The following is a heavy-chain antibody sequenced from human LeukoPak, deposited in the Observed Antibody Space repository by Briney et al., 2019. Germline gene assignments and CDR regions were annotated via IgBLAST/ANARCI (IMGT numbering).Heavy chain of an antibody. CDR3: ARHEPYYYDSSGPAGGYFDY. J-gene: IGHJ4*02. D-gene: IGHD3-22*01. CDR2: IYSGDSDT. CDR1: GYGFTSYW. Sequence: GVPLHSSLQGSGYGFTSYWIAGARPVPAKGREWMGMIYSGDSDTRYSPSLQGQVTTSADKSISTAYLQWSSLKASDTAMYYCARHEPYYYDSSGPAGGYFDYWGQGTLVTVSS. V-gene: IGHV5-51*01.